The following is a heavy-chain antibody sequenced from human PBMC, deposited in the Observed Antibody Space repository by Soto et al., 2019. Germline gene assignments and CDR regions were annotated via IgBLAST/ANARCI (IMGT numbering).Heavy chain of an antibody. Sequence: GGFLRLSCAASGFTFSSYGMHWVRQAPGKGLGWVAVISYDGSNKYYADSVKGRFTISRDNSKNTLYLQMNSLRAEDTAVYYCAKEGPTDCSSTSCYEEGMDVWGQGTTVTVSS. CDR3: AKEGPTDCSSTSCYEEGMDV. J-gene: IGHJ6*02. CDR1: GFTFSSYG. V-gene: IGHV3-30*18. D-gene: IGHD2-2*01. CDR2: ISYDGSNK.